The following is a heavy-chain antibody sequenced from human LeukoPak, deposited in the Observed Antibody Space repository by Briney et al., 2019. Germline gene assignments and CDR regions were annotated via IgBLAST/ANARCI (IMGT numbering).Heavy chain of an antibody. V-gene: IGHV5-51*01. CDR3: ASPGYCSGGSCQADYYYGMDV. J-gene: IGHJ6*02. CDR1: GYSFTSYW. Sequence: PGESLKISCKGSGYSFTSYWIGWVRQMPGKGLEWVGIIYPGDSDTRYSPSFQGQVTISADKSISTAYLQWSSLKASDTATYYCASPGYCSGGSCQADYYYGMDVWGQGTTVTVSS. D-gene: IGHD2-15*01. CDR2: IYPGDSDT.